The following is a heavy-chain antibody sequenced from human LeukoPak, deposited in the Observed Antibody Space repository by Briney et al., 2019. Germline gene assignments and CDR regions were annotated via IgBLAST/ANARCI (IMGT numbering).Heavy chain of an antibody. CDR2: IYYSGST. V-gene: IGHV4-39*07. CDR3: ARFGITMIVAYYFDY. Sequence: PSETLSLTCTVSGGSISSSSYYWGWIRQPPGKGLEWIGSIYYSGSTYYNPSLKSRVTISVDTSKNQFSLKLSSVTAADTAVYYCARFGITMIVAYYFDYWGQGTLVTVSS. CDR1: GGSISSSSYY. D-gene: IGHD3-22*01. J-gene: IGHJ4*02.